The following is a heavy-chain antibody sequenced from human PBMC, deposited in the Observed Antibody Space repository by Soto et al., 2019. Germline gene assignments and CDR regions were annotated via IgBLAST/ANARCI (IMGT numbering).Heavy chain of an antibody. J-gene: IGHJ6*03. CDR2: INDSGNI. V-gene: IGHV4-34*01. Sequence: QVQLQQWGAGLLKPSETLSLTCAVYGGSFSGYQWSWIRQTPGKGLEWIGEINDSGNINFNPSLKSRLTILLDTPKKQFSLKLSAVTAADSAVYYCARGLILWFGDLSRRGGYYYYMDVWGKGTTVTVSS. D-gene: IGHD3-10*01. CDR1: GGSFSGYQ. CDR3: ARGLILWFGDLSRRGGYYYYMDV.